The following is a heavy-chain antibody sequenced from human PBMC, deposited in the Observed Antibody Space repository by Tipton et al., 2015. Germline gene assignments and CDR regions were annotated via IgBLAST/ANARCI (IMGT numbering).Heavy chain of an antibody. V-gene: IGHV4-61*01. J-gene: IGHJ4*02. CDR3: ARARGRHGGLFDS. Sequence: GLVKPSETLSLTCTVSGGSVNSANYYWSWIRQPPGKGLEWIGYISYSGSTHYNPSFKSRVAISVDTSRTQFSLKMSSVTASDTAVYYCARARGRHGGLFDSWGQGILVTVSS. CDR1: GGSVNSANYY. CDR2: ISYSGST. D-gene: IGHD4-23*01.